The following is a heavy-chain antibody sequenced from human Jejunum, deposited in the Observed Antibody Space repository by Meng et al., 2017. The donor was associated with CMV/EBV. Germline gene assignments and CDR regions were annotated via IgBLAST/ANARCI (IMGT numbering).Heavy chain of an antibody. CDR1: GFRFNDAW. CDR2: IKTKAEGGTI. J-gene: IGHJ4*02. Sequence: SGFRFNDAWMNWVRQAPGKGLEWVGRIKTKAEGGTIDYAAPVKGRFTISRDESENTLSLQMNSLTTEDTATYYCVSDVRYSSGRFGAYWGQGTLVTVSS. V-gene: IGHV3-15*07. D-gene: IGHD3-10*01. CDR3: VSDVRYSSGRFGAY.